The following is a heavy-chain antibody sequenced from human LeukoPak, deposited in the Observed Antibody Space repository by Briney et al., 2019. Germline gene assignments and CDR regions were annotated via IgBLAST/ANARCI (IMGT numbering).Heavy chain of an antibody. Sequence: GGSLRLSCAASGFTFSSYGMHWVRQAPGKGLEWVAFIRYDGSNKYYADSVKGRFTISRDNSKNTLYLQMNSLRAEDTAVYYCARDLVTTGTRHYFDYWGQGTLVTVSS. D-gene: IGHD1-1*01. J-gene: IGHJ4*02. CDR2: IRYDGSNK. CDR3: ARDLVTTGTRHYFDY. V-gene: IGHV3-30*02. CDR1: GFTFSSYG.